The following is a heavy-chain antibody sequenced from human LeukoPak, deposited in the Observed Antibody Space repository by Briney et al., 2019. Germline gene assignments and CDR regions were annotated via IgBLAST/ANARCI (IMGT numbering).Heavy chain of an antibody. CDR3: ARDALYCSTTSCYISYMDV. CDR1: GFTFSSYA. D-gene: IGHD2-2*01. V-gene: IGHV3-30*01. Sequence: PGRSLRLSCAASGFTFSSYAMHWVRQAPGKGLEWVAVISCDGSNKYYADSVKGRFTISRDSSKNTLYLQMNSLRVEDTAVYYCARDALYCSTTSCYISYMDVWGKGTTVTVSS. CDR2: ISCDGSNK. J-gene: IGHJ6*03.